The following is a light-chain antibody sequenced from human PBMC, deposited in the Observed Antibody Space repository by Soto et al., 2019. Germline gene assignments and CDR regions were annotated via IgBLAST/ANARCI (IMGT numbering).Light chain of an antibody. V-gene: IGKV1-9*01. Sequence: DIQLTQSPSFLSASVGDRVTMTCRSSQDINSYLAWYQQKAGKAPKLLIHTASTLQSGVPSRFSGSGSGTEFTLTISSLQPDDVATYYCQHRHSYPVTFGGGTKVEIK. J-gene: IGKJ4*01. CDR1: QDINSY. CDR2: TAS. CDR3: QHRHSYPVT.